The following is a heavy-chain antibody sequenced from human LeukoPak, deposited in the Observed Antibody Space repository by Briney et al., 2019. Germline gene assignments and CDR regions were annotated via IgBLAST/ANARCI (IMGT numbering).Heavy chain of an antibody. CDR1: GYTFTRYG. D-gene: IGHD3-9*01. CDR3: ARDQERYFDWLLLEGGWFDP. V-gene: IGHV1-18*04. J-gene: IGHJ5*02. CDR2: ISAYNGNT. Sequence: ASVKVSCKASGYTFTRYGISWVRQAPGQGLEWMGWISAYNGNTNYAQKLQGGVTMTTDTSTSTAYMELRSLRSDDTAVYYCARDQERYFDWLLLEGGWFDPWGQGTLVTVSS.